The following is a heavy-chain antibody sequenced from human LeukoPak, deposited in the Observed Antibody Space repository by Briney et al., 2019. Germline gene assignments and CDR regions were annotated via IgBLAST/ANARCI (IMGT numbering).Heavy chain of an antibody. CDR3: ARGPYCAGASCYDDYYYYMDV. Sequence: PSETLSLTCTVSGYSISSGYYWGWIRPPPGKGLEWIGSIYHSGSTNYNPSLKSRVTISVDTSNNQFSLKVSSVTAADTAVYYCARGPYCAGASCYDDYYYYMDVWGKGTTVTISS. CDR2: IYHSGST. D-gene: IGHD2-2*01. V-gene: IGHV4-38-2*02. J-gene: IGHJ6*03. CDR1: GYSISSGYY.